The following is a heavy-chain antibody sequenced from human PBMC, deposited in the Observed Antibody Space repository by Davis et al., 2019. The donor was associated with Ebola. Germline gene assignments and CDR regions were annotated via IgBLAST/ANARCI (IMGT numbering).Heavy chain of an antibody. CDR1: GGSFSGYY. V-gene: IGHV4-34*01. J-gene: IGHJ3*02. CDR3: ARGPTPSYDVLTGYYNHAFDI. D-gene: IGHD3-9*01. CDR2: INHNGRT. Sequence: MPSETLSLTCAVYGGSFSGYYWSWIRQPPGKGLEWIGEINHNGRTNYNPSLKSRVTISVDRSKKQFSLKLRSVTAADTAMYYCARGPTPSYDVLTGYYNHAFDIWGRGTMVTVSS.